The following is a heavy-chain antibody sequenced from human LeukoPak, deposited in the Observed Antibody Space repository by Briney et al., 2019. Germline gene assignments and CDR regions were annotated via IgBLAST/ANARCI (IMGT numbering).Heavy chain of an antibody. CDR1: GGSISSYY. D-gene: IGHD3-22*01. V-gene: IGHV4-59*01. Sequence: SETLSLTCTVSGGSISSYYWSWIRQPPGKGLEWIGYIYYSGSTNYNPSLKSRVTISVDTSKNQFSLKLSSVTAADTAVYYCARRSYSSGYYFDYWGQGTLVTVSS. CDR2: IYYSGST. CDR3: ARRSYSSGYYFDY. J-gene: IGHJ4*02.